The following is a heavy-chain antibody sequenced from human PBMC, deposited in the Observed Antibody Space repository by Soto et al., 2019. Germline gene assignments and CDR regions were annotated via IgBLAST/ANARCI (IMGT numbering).Heavy chain of an antibody. D-gene: IGHD4-17*01. CDR3: ASSVTTSAFDI. Sequence: ASVKVSCKASGGTFSSYTISWVRQAPEQGLEWMGRIIPILGIANYAQKFQGRVTITADKSTSTAYMELSSLRSEDTAVYYCASSVTTSAFDIWGQGTMVTVSS. CDR2: IIPILGIA. J-gene: IGHJ3*02. V-gene: IGHV1-69*02. CDR1: GGTFSSYT.